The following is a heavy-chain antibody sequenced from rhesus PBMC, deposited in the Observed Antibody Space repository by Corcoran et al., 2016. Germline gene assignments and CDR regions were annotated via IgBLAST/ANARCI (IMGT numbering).Heavy chain of an antibody. CDR3: ARGVGY. Sequence: QVTLRESGPALVNPTQPITLTGPFSGFSLSTSGMGVGWIRQPPGKALEWLASIYWDDDKYYSTSLKSRLTISKDTSKNQVVLTMTNMDPVDTATYYCARGVGYWGQGVLVTVSS. V-gene: IGHV2S1*01. CDR1: GFSLSTSGMG. CDR2: IYWDDDK. J-gene: IGHJ4*01.